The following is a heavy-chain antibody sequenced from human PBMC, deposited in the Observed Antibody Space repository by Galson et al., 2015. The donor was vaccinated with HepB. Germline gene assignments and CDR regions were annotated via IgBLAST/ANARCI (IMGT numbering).Heavy chain of an antibody. Sequence: SVKVSCKASGYTFTSYGISWVRQAPGQGLEWMGWTSAYNGNTNYAQKLQGRVTMTTDTSTNTAYMELRSLRSDDTAVYYCARDRGVYYYDSSGQSPGYAFDIWGQGTMVTVSS. D-gene: IGHD3-22*01. V-gene: IGHV1-18*01. J-gene: IGHJ3*02. CDR3: ARDRGVYYYDSSGQSPGYAFDI. CDR2: TSAYNGNT. CDR1: GYTFTSYG.